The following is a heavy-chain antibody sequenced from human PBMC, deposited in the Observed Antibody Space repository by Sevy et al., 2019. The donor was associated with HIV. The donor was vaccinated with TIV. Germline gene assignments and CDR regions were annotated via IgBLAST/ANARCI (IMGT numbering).Heavy chain of an antibody. Sequence: SETLSLTCTVSGGSIGSGNYYWHWIRQPPGKGLEWIGYISYTRNTYYNPSLKSPVTISEDTSNNQFSLRLTSVTAADTAVYYCARDATDYTSSSFWYDPWGQGTLVTVSS. J-gene: IGHJ5*02. CDR3: ARDATDYTSSSFWYDP. D-gene: IGHD6-6*01. CDR2: ISYTRNT. V-gene: IGHV4-30-4*01. CDR1: GGSIGSGNYY.